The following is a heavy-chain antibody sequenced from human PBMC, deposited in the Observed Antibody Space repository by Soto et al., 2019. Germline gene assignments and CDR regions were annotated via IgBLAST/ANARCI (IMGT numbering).Heavy chain of an antibody. CDR1: RFTVSSNY. V-gene: IGHV3-53*02. CDR2: IYNGGGT. CDR3: ASTRGSSYDY. J-gene: IGHJ4*02. Sequence: EVQLVETGGGLIQPGGSLRLSCAASRFTVSSNYMSWVRQAPGKGLEWVSVIYNGGGTYYADSVKGRFTISRDNSKNTLYLQMNSLRAEDTAVYYCASTRGSSYDYWGQGTLVTVSS. D-gene: IGHD6-6*01.